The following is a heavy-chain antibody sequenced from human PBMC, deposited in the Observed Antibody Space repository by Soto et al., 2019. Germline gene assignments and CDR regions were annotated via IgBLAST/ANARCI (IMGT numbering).Heavy chain of an antibody. J-gene: IGHJ4*02. CDR1: VFPFSSYA. CDR2: ISGSGGST. CDR3: AKDDQYYDILTGYYTAYYFDY. Sequence: PGGSLGLFCAASVFPFSSYAISWVRRGRGKGLEWVSAISGSGGSTYYADSVKGRFTISRDNSKNTLYLQMNSLRAEDTAVYYCAKDDQYYDILTGYYTAYYFDYWGQGT. D-gene: IGHD3-9*01. V-gene: IGHV3-23*01.